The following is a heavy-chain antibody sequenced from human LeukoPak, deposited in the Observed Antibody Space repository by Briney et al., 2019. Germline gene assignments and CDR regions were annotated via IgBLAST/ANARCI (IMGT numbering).Heavy chain of an antibody. V-gene: IGHV3-15*01. CDR1: GFTFYTAW. CDR3: TTDLGGYFSGGSCYTGLYNCFDP. CDR2: IRSETNGGKT. J-gene: IGHJ5*02. D-gene: IGHD2-15*01. Sequence: GGSLRLSCAASGFTFYTAWMNWVRQAPGKGVEWVARIRSETNGGKTEYTAPVKGRFTISRDDSRNTLYLQMDSLKTEDTAVYYCTTDLGGYFSGGSCYTGLYNCFDPWGQGTLVTVSS.